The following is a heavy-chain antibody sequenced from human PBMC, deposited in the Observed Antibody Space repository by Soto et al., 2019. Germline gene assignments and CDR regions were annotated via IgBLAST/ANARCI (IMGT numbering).Heavy chain of an antibody. V-gene: IGHV3-7*01. D-gene: IGHD6-19*01. J-gene: IGHJ4*02. Sequence: EVQLVESGGGLVQPGGSLRLSCAASGFTFSNYWMRWVRQAPGKGLEWVANIKQDVSEKYYVDSVKGRFTISRDSAKNSLYLQMNSRSAADSAVYYCATWLKTSGWYVLREGSFDYLRQGTMVTVSS. CDR2: IKQDVSEK. CDR3: ATWLKTSGWYVLREGSFDY. CDR1: GFTFSNYW.